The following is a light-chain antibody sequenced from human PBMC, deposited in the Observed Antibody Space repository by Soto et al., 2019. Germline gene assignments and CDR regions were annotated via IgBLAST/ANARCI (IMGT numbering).Light chain of an antibody. CDR2: DNN. V-gene: IGLV1-51*01. J-gene: IGLJ3*02. CDR3: ASWDSSLSAWL. CDR1: SSNIGNHY. Sequence: QSVLTQPPSVSAAPGQKVTISCSGSSSNIGNHYVSWYQQVAGTAPKLLIFDNNKRPSGIPDRFSGSKSGTSATLGIAGLQTGDAADYYCASWDSSLSAWLFGGGTKLTVL.